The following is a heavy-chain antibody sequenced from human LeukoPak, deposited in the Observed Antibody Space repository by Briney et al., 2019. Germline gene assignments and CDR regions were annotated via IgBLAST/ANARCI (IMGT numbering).Heavy chain of an antibody. V-gene: IGHV3-64*01. CDR2: IGPGGDNT. D-gene: IGHD6-13*01. J-gene: IGHJ4*02. Sequence: GGSLRLSCAVSGFTVSSNYMSWVRQAPGKGLEYVSGIGPGGDNTYYAKSVKGRFTISRDDSKHMLYLQMDSLRSDDMAVYYCARGAQLTDYWGQGTLVTVSS. CDR1: GFTVSSNY. CDR3: ARGAQLTDY.